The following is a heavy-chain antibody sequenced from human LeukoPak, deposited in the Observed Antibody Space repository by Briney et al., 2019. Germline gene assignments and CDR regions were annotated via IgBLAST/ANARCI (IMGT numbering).Heavy chain of an antibody. J-gene: IGHJ4*02. CDR2: ISYDENNK. D-gene: IGHD2/OR15-2a*01. Sequence: GGSLRLSCAVTGFTLTTYTIYWVRQAPGKGLEWVAIISYDENNKYYADSVKGRFTISRDNNKDTVFLQMNNLRSEDTALYYCARIGFSATTSSYWGRGTRVIVSS. CDR3: ARIGFSATTSSY. V-gene: IGHV3-30-3*01. CDR1: GFTLTTYT.